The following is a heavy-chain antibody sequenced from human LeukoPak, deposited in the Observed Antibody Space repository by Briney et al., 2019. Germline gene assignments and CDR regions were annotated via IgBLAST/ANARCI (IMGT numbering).Heavy chain of an antibody. CDR3: ARDRLVGATRVQAFDI. CDR2: INPSGGST. V-gene: IGHV1-46*01. Sequence: ASVKVSCKASSYTFTSYGISWVRQAPGQGLEWMGIINPSGGSTSYAQKFQGRVTMTRDTSTSTVYMELSSLRSEDTAVYYCARDRLVGATRVQAFDIWGQGTMVTVSS. J-gene: IGHJ3*02. CDR1: SYTFTSYG. D-gene: IGHD1-26*01.